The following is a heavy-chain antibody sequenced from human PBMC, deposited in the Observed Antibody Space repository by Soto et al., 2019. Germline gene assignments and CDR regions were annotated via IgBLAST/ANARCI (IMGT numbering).Heavy chain of an antibody. D-gene: IGHD3-16*02. CDR1: GYTFTSYG. CDR2: ISAYNGNT. Sequence: ASVKVSCKASGYTFTSYGISWVRQAPGQGLEWMGWISAYNGNTNYAQKLQGRVTITTDTSTSTAYMELSSLRSEDTAVYYCASVIASLYDYWGQGTLVTVSS. V-gene: IGHV1-18*01. J-gene: IGHJ4*02. CDR3: ASVIASLYDY.